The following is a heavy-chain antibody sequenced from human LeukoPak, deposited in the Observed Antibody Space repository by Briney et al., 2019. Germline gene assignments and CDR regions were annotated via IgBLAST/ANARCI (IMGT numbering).Heavy chain of an antibody. CDR2: ISSSSSYI. CDR3: ASWGKVGATI. CDR1: GFTFSSYS. J-gene: IGHJ4*02. Sequence: GGSLRLSCAASGFTFSSYSMNWVRQAPGKGLEWVSSISSSSSYIYYADSVKGRFTISRDNAKSSLYLQMNSLRAEDTAVYYCASWGKVGATIGGQGTLVTVSS. D-gene: IGHD1-26*01. V-gene: IGHV3-21*01.